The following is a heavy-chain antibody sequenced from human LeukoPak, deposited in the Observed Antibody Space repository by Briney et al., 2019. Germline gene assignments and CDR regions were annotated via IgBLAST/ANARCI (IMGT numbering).Heavy chain of an antibody. CDR2: ISSSSGYI. D-gene: IGHD4-17*01. J-gene: IGHJ3*02. Sequence: PGGSLRLSCAASGFTFSSYSMNWVRQAPGQGLEWVSSISSSSGYIWYVDSVKGRFTISRDNAKNSLYLQMNSLRAEDTAVYYCARETTVTFPDVFDIWGQGTMVTVSS. V-gene: IGHV3-21*01. CDR1: GFTFSSYS. CDR3: ARETTVTFPDVFDI.